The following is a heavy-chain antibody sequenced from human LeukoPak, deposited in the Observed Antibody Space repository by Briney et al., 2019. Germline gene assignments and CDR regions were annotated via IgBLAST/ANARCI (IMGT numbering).Heavy chain of an antibody. CDR2: IYYSVTT. J-gene: IGHJ6*03. Sequence: SETLSLTCTVSGDSISSSSYYWGWIRQPPGKGLEWVGSIYYSVTTYYNPSLKSRVTISVDTSKNQFSLKLSSVTAADTAVYYCARGHTTVTLYYYYYYYMDVWGKGTTVTVSS. CDR3: ARGHTTVTLYYYYYYYMDV. D-gene: IGHD4-17*01. V-gene: IGHV4-39*07. CDR1: GDSISSSSYY.